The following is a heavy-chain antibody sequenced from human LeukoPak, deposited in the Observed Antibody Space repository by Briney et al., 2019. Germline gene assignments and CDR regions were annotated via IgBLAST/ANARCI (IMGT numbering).Heavy chain of an antibody. Sequence: KSGGSLRLSCVVSGFTISSHSINSVRQAPGKGLEWVGRIKSKTDGGTTDYAAPVKGRFTISRDDSKNTLYLQMNSLKTEDTAVYYCTTTHYGDYVLVGFDYWGQGTLVTVSS. D-gene: IGHD4-17*01. J-gene: IGHJ4*02. CDR1: GFTISSHS. V-gene: IGHV3-15*01. CDR2: IKSKTDGGTT. CDR3: TTTHYGDYVLVGFDY.